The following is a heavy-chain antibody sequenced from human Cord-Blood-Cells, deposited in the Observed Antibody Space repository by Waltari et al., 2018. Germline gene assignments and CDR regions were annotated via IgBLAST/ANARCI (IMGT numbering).Heavy chain of an antibody. CDR3: AAEYCSGGSCEYYFDY. J-gene: IGHJ4*02. D-gene: IGHD2-15*01. Sequence: QVQLVQSGAEVKKPGASVKVSCKVSGYTLTDFSMHWVRQAPGKGLEWLGGFDTENGETIYAQRFQGRVTMTEDTSTDTAYMELRSLRSEETAVYDCAAEYCSGGSCEYYFDYWGQGTLVTVSS. CDR2: FDTENGET. CDR1: GYTLTDFS. V-gene: IGHV1-24*01.